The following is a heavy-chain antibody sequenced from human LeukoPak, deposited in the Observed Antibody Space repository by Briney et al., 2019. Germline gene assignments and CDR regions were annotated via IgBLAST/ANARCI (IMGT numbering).Heavy chain of an antibody. Sequence: SETLSLTCTVSGGSISSYYWSWIRQPPGKGLEWIGYIYYSGSTNYNPSLKSRVTISVDTSKNQFSLKLSSVTAADTAVYYCARDLDCSSTSCYVGRFDPWGQGTLVTASS. J-gene: IGHJ5*02. CDR2: IYYSGST. V-gene: IGHV4-59*01. CDR1: GGSISSYY. D-gene: IGHD2-2*01. CDR3: ARDLDCSSTSCYVGRFDP.